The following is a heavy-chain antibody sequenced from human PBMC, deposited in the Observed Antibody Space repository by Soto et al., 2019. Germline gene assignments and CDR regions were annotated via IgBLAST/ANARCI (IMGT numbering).Heavy chain of an antibody. D-gene: IGHD6-13*01. CDR1: GGSISSWY. J-gene: IGHJ5*02. CDR2: IYYSGST. CDR3: ARERPDGSRLDP. V-gene: IGHV4-30-4*08. Sequence: SETLCLTCTVSGGSISSWYWSGIRQSPGKGLEWIGYIYYSGSTYYNPSLKSRVTISVDTSKNQFSLKLSSVTAADTAVYYCARERPDGSRLDPWGQGTLVTVSS.